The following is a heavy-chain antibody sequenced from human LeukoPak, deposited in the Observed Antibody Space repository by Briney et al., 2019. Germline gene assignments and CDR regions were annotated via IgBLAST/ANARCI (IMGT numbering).Heavy chain of an antibody. CDR3: TREKTYSSSWYYYYYYGMDV. D-gene: IGHD6-13*01. CDR1: GFAFGDYA. V-gene: IGHV3-49*04. Sequence: GGSPRLSCTASGFAFGDYAMSWVRQAPGKGLEWVGFIRSKAYGGTTEYAASVKGRFTISRDDSKSIAYLQMNSLKTEDTAVYYCTREKTYSSSWYYYYYYGMDVWGQGTTVTVSS. J-gene: IGHJ6*02. CDR2: IRSKAYGGTT.